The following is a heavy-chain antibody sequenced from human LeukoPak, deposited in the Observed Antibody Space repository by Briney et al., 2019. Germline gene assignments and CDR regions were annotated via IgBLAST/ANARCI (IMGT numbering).Heavy chain of an antibody. J-gene: IGHJ5*02. D-gene: IGHD3-10*01. V-gene: IGHV3-23*01. Sequence: TGGSLRLSCAASGFTFSSYDMNWVRQAPGKGLEWVSAISGSGGSTYYADSVKGRFTISRDNSKNTLYLQMNSLRAEDTAVYYCAKHHGRITMVQGVMSSWGQGTLVTVSS. CDR1: GFTFSSYD. CDR2: ISGSGGST. CDR3: AKHHGRITMVQGVMSS.